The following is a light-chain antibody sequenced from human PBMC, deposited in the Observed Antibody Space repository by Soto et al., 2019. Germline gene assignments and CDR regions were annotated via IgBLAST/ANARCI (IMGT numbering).Light chain of an antibody. CDR3: QVWDNSSDPPHAV. CDR2: YDS. J-gene: IGLJ7*01. CDR1: NIGSKS. Sequence: SYELTQPPSVSVAPGKTARITCGGNNIGSKSVHWYQQKPGQAPVLVIYYDSDRPSGIPERFSGSNSGNTATLTISRVEAGDEADYYCQVWDNSSDPPHAVFGGGTQLTVL. V-gene: IGLV3-21*04.